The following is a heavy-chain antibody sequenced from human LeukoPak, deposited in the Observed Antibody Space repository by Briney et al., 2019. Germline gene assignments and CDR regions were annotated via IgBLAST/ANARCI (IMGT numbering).Heavy chain of an antibody. J-gene: IGHJ5*02. Sequence: SETLSLTCTVSGGSISTYFWSWIRQPPGKGLEWIGHIYFSGSTNYNPSLKSRVTLSVDTSKSQFSLRLTSVTAADTAVYYCAREYSGTFDPWGQGTLVTVSS. CDR3: AREYSGTFDP. CDR1: GGSISTYF. V-gene: IGHV4-4*08. D-gene: IGHD1-26*01. CDR2: IYFSGST.